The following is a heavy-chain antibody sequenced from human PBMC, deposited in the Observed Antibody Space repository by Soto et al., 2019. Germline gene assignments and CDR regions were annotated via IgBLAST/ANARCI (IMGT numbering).Heavy chain of an antibody. Sequence: PGGSLRLSCAASGFIFSGDWMHWVRQVPGKGLVWVSRINVDGSDTSYADSVKGRFTISRDNVKNSLYLQMNSLRAEDTAVYYCASPRLSSDGTTPIDYWGQGTLVTVSS. D-gene: IGHD1-1*01. CDR3: ASPRLSSDGTTPIDY. J-gene: IGHJ4*02. CDR2: INVDGSDT. CDR1: GFIFSGDW. V-gene: IGHV3-74*01.